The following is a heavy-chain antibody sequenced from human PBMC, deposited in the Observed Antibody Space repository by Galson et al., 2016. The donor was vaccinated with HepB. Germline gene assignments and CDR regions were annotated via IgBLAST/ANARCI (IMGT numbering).Heavy chain of an antibody. CDR1: GYSFTSNW. D-gene: IGHD6-19*01. Sequence: QSGAEVKKPGESLKISCKDSGYSFTSNWVAWARQMPGKGLEWMGIIYPADSDTRYSPSLQGQVTISADKSISTAYLQWDSLKASDTAIYYCATSSGWGAFDIWGQGTMVTVSS. CDR2: IYPADSDT. CDR3: ATSSGWGAFDI. V-gene: IGHV5-51*01. J-gene: IGHJ3*02.